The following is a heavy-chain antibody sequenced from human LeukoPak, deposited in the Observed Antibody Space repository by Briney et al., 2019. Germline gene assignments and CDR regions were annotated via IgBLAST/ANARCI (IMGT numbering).Heavy chain of an antibody. D-gene: IGHD6-6*01. CDR1: GGSISSGGYS. V-gene: IGHV4-30-2*01. CDR3: ARSSDSSSLQYFQH. Sequence: PSQTLSLTCAVSGGSISSGGYSWSWIRQPPGKGLEWIGYIYHSGSTYYNPSLKGRVTISVDRSKNQFSLKLSSVTAADTAVYYCARSSDSSSLQYFQHWGQGTLVTVSS. CDR2: IYHSGST. J-gene: IGHJ1*01.